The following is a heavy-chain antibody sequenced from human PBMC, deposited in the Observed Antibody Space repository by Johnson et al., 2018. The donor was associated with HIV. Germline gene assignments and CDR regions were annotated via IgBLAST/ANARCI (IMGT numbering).Heavy chain of an antibody. CDR1: GFTFSSYW. J-gene: IGHJ3*02. V-gene: IGHV3-74*01. D-gene: IGHD2-15*01. CDR3: ARTSCSGARCLGFDPFDI. Sequence: VQLVESGGGLVQPGGSLRLSCAASGFTFSSYWMHWVRQAPGKGLVWVSRINGDGSRTSYADAVKGRFTIAGDNAQNTLYLQMQSLSAEDTAEYYCARTSCSGARCLGFDPFDIWGQGTMVTVSS. CDR2: INGDGSRT.